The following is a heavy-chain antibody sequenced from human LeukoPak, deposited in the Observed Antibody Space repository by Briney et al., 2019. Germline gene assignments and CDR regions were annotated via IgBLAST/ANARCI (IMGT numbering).Heavy chain of an antibody. J-gene: IGHJ4*02. Sequence: SQTLSLTCTVSGGSISSGSYYWSWIRQPAGKGLKWIGRIYTSGSVSYNPSLKSRVTISVDMSKNQFSLRLSSVTAADTAVYYCATNDFWSGHFDYWGQGTLVTVSS. V-gene: IGHV4-61*02. D-gene: IGHD3-3*01. CDR3: ATNDFWSGHFDY. CDR2: IYTSGSV. CDR1: GGSISSGSYY.